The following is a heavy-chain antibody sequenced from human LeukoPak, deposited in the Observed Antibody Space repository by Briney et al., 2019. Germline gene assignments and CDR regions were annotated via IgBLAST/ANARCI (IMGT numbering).Heavy chain of an antibody. J-gene: IGHJ4*02. D-gene: IGHD3-9*01. CDR2: ISSNGGST. CDR1: GFTFSSYA. V-gene: IGHV3-64*01. Sequence: PGGSLRLSCAASGFTFSSYAMHWVRQAPGKGLEYVSSISSNGGSTYYANSVKGRFTISRDNSKNTLYLQMGSLRAEDMAVYYCARARIRYFDWSASDYWGQGTLVTVSS. CDR3: ARARIRYFDWSASDY.